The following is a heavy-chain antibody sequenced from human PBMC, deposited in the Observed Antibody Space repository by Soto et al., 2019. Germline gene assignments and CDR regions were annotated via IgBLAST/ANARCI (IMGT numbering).Heavy chain of an antibody. V-gene: IGHV4-59*01. CDR1: DGSITSYY. Sequence: SETLSLTFTVYDGSITSYYWSWIPYPPGKGLEWIGYIYYSGSTNYNPSLKSRVTISVDTSKNQFSLKLSSVTAADTAVYYCAREAYSSSWRYYYYGMDVWGQGTTVT. CDR2: IYYSGST. D-gene: IGHD6-13*01. CDR3: AREAYSSSWRYYYYGMDV. J-gene: IGHJ6*02.